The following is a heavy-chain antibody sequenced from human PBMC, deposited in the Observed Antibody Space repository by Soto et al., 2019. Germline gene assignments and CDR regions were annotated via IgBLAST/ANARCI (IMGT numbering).Heavy chain of an antibody. V-gene: IGHV3-11*01. CDR1: GLTFSDCY. CDR3: AGVRFGGWGYAMDV. Sequence: QVQLVESGGGLVKPGGSLRLSCAASGLTFSDCYMNWIRQAPGKGLEWVSYISSSGSSINYAGSVKGRFTISRDNAKNPMHPQMNSLRAEDPAMYYFAGVRFGGWGYAMDVWGQGTTVTVSS. D-gene: IGHD3-10*01. CDR2: ISSSGSSI. J-gene: IGHJ6*02.